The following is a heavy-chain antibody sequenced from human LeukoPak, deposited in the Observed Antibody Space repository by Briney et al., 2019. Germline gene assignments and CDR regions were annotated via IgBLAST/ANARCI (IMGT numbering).Heavy chain of an antibody. V-gene: IGHV3-23*01. Sequence: GGSLRLSCAASGFTFSSYAMSWVRQAPGKGLEWVSAISGSGGSTYYADAVKGRFTISRDNSKNTLYLQMNSLRAEDTAVYYCAKDVRAGVYYYYYYMGVWGKGTTVTVSS. CDR3: AKDVRAGVYYYYYYMGV. D-gene: IGHD3-10*01. CDR1: GFTFSSYA. J-gene: IGHJ6*03. CDR2: ISGSGGST.